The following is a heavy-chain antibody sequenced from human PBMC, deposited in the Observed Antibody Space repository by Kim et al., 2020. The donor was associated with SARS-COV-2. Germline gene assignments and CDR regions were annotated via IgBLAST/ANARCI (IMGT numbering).Heavy chain of an antibody. CDR3: ARDPAYGDYVLYFDY. D-gene: IGHD4-17*01. CDR1: GYTFTSYA. J-gene: IGHJ4*02. CDR2: INVGNGNT. Sequence: ASVKVSCKASGYTFTSYAMHWVRQAPGQRLEWIGWINVGNGNTKYSQKFQGRVTITRDTSASTAYMELSSLRSEDTAVYYCARDPAYGDYVLYFDYWGQGTLVTVSS. V-gene: IGHV1-3*01.